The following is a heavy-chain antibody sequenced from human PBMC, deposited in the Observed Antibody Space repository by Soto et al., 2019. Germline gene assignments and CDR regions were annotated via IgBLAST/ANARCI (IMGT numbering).Heavy chain of an antibody. J-gene: IGHJ3*02. V-gene: IGHV3-23*01. CDR2: ITKTGRST. CDR3: TKDADGYDFAFDK. D-gene: IGHD5-12*01. CDR1: GFGSRNYG. Sequence: PGGSLRLSCATSGFGSRNYGMNWVRQAPGKGLEWVSGITKTGRSTFIADSVRGRFTISRDNLKNIMYLQMNSLRVDDTALYYCTKDADGYDFAFDKWGQGTMVTVSS.